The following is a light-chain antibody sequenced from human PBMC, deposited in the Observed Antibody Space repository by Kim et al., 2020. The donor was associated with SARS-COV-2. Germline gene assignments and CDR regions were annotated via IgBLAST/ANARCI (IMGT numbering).Light chain of an antibody. J-gene: IGKJ4*01. V-gene: IGKV3-11*01. CDR3: QQRSDWPLT. CDR1: QSVSTH. Sequence: SLSAGESATLSCRASQSVSTHLAWYQQQPGQAPRLLIFDAFIRATGIPARFSGSGSGTDFTLTVSSLEPEDSAVYYCQQRSDWPLTFGGGTRVEI. CDR2: DAF.